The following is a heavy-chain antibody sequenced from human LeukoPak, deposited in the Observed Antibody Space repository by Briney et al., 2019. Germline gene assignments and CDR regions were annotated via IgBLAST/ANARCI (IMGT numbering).Heavy chain of an antibody. V-gene: IGHV1-8*03. J-gene: IGHJ3*02. CDR1: GYTFTSYD. D-gene: IGHD4-17*01. CDR3: ARRVSLLQRGWYGRQRNAFDI. Sequence: ASVKVSCKASGYTFTSYDINWVRQATGQGLEWMGWMNPNSGNTGYAQKFQGRVTITRNTSISTAYMELSSLRSEDTAVYYCARRVSLLQRGWYGRQRNAFDIWGQGTMVTVSS. CDR2: MNPNSGNT.